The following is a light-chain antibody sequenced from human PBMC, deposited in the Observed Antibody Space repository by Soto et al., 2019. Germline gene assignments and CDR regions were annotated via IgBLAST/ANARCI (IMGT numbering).Light chain of an antibody. CDR1: QSISSSY. CDR2: GAS. V-gene: IGKV3-20*01. Sequence: EIVLTQSPGTLSLSPGERATLSCRASQSISSSYLAWYQQKPGQAPRLLIYGASSRATGIPDRCSGSGSGTDFTLTFSRLQPKEFAVYYCQQYGISPWTFGQGTKVEIK. CDR3: QQYGISPWT. J-gene: IGKJ1*01.